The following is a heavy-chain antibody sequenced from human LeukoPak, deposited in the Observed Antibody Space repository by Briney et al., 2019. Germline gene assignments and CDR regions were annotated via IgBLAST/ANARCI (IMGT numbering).Heavy chain of an antibody. CDR2: IYYSGST. D-gene: IGHD3-9*01. Sequence: PSETLSLTCTVSGGSISSYYWSWIRQPPGKGLEWTGYIYYSGSTNYNPSLKSRVTISVDTSKNQFSLKLSSVTVADTAVYYCARHRGILTGYSPFDYWGQGTLVTVSS. CDR3: ARHRGILTGYSPFDY. CDR1: GGSISSYY. J-gene: IGHJ4*02. V-gene: IGHV4-59*08.